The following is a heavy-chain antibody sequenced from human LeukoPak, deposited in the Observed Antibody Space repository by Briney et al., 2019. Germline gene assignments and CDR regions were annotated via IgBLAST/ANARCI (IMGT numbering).Heavy chain of an antibody. V-gene: IGHV3-66*01. D-gene: IGHD3-9*01. CDR3: ARAGILTGYYLDY. J-gene: IGHJ4*02. CDR2: IYSGGST. Sequence: GGSLRLSCAASGVTVSSNYVSWVRQAPGKGLEWVSVIYSGGSTYNADSVKGRFTISRDNSKNPLYLQMNSLRAEDTAVYYCARAGILTGYYLDYWGQGTLVTVSS. CDR1: GVTVSSNY.